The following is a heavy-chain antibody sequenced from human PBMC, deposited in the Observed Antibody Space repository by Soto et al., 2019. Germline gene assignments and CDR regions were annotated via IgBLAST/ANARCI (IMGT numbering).Heavy chain of an antibody. D-gene: IGHD1-1*01. CDR3: ARTITGYFWAGAY. CDR2: IGGSGANT. CDR1: GFTFNMYA. J-gene: IGHJ4*02. V-gene: IGHV3-23*01. Sequence: LRLSCAASGFTFNMYAMRWVRQAPGKGLEWVSGIGGSGANTYYADFVKGRFTISRDNSKNTLYLQMDSLRAEDTAIYYCARTITGYFWAGAYWGQGTLVTVSS.